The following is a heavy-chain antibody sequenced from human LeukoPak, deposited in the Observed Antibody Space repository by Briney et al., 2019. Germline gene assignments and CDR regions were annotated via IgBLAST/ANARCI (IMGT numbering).Heavy chain of an antibody. D-gene: IGHD5-18*01. CDR2: INHSGST. Sequence: SETLSLTCAVYGGSFSGYYWSWIRQPPGRGLEWIGEINHSGSTNYNPSLKSRVTISVDTSKNQFSLKLSSVTAADTAVYYCARGRWIQLWLRNYYFDYWGQGTLVTVSS. V-gene: IGHV4-34*01. CDR1: GGSFSGYY. J-gene: IGHJ4*02. CDR3: ARGRWIQLWLRNYYFDY.